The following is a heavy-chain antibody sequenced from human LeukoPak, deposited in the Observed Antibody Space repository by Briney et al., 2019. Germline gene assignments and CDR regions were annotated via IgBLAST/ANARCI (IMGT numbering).Heavy chain of an antibody. Sequence: ASETLSLTCTVSGVSISSGSYYWSWIRQPAGKGLEWIGRIYTSGSTNYNPSLKSRVTISVDTSKNQFSLKLSSVTAADTAVYYCARVMFPDNWFDPWGQGTLVTVSS. D-gene: IGHD3-10*02. CDR1: GVSISSGSYY. V-gene: IGHV4-61*02. CDR2: IYTSGST. CDR3: ARVMFPDNWFDP. J-gene: IGHJ5*02.